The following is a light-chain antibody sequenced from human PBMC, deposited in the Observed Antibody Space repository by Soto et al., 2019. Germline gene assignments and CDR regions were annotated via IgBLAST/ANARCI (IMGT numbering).Light chain of an antibody. V-gene: IGKV3-20*01. CDR3: QQYSNLWT. CDR2: AAS. CDR1: QSVSSSY. J-gene: IGKJ1*01. Sequence: EIVLTQSPGTLSLSPGERATLSCRASQSVSSSYLAWYQQKPGQAPRLLMSAASSRATGIPDRFSGSGSGTDFTLTISRLEAEDFAVYYCQQYSNLWTFGQGTKVDIK.